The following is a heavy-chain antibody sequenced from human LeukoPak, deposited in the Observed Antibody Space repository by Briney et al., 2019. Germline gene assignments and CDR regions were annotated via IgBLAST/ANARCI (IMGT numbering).Heavy chain of an antibody. CDR3: AREYYDSSLATQYFQH. V-gene: IGHV4-61*02. D-gene: IGHD3-22*01. Sequence: SETLSLTCTGSGGSISSGSYYWSWIRQPAGKGLEWIGRIYTSGSTNYNPSLKSRVTISVDTSKNQFSLKLSSVTAADTAVYYCAREYYDSSLATQYFQHWGQGTLVTVSS. CDR2: IYTSGST. J-gene: IGHJ1*01. CDR1: GGSISSGSYY.